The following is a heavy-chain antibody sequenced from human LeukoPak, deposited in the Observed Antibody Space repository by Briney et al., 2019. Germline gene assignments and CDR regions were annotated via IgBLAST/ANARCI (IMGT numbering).Heavy chain of an antibody. CDR1: GFTLSSYA. V-gene: IGHV3-23*01. CDR2: ISDSGNT. Sequence: GGSLRLSCAASGFTLSSYAVSWVRQAPGKGLEWVSAISDSGNTYHADSVKGRFTIPRDSSKNTLFLQMNRLRPEDAAVYYCAKAPVTTCRGAYCYPFDYWGQGTLVTVSS. J-gene: IGHJ4*02. CDR3: AKAPVTTCRGAYCYPFDY. D-gene: IGHD2-21*01.